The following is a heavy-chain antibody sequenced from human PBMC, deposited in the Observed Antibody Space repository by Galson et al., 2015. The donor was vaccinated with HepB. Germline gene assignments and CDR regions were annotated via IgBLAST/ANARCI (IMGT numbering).Heavy chain of an antibody. Sequence: ETLSLTCTVSDVSMNRLYWSWIRQPPGKGLEWVGFVYYTGSASYNPSLKSRVTISLDTSKSQFLLQLSSMTAADTAVYYCAGLEVTSYSDFFDIWGQGTIVAVSS. V-gene: IGHV4-59*11. CDR1: DVSMNRLY. J-gene: IGHJ3*02. D-gene: IGHD3-22*01. CDR2: VYYTGSA. CDR3: AGLEVTSYSDFFDI.